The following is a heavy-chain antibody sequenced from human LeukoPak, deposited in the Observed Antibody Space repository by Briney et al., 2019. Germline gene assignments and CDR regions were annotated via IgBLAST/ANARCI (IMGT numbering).Heavy chain of an antibody. Sequence: GGSLRLSCAASGFTFSSYSMNWVRQAPGKGLEWVSYISSSSSTIYYADSVKGRFTISRDNAKNSLYLQMNSLRAEDTAVYYCARAVVVPAAMRNYYYYYGMDVWGQGTTVTVSS. CDR2: ISSSSSTI. V-gene: IGHV3-48*04. D-gene: IGHD2-2*01. J-gene: IGHJ6*02. CDR3: ARAVVVPAAMRNYYYYYGMDV. CDR1: GFTFSSYS.